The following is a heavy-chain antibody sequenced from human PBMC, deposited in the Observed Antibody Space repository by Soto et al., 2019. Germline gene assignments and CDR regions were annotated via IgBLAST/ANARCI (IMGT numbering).Heavy chain of an antibody. CDR1: GYSFTSYW. V-gene: IGHV5-51*01. CDR2: IFPADSDT. J-gene: IGHJ4*02. Sequence: GESLKISCKGSGYSFTSYWIGWVRQMPGKGLEWMGTIFPADSDTKYSPSFQGQVTISADKSSSTAFLQWSSLKVSDTAIYYCARRVSGYVDFWGQGTLVTVSS. D-gene: IGHD5-12*01. CDR3: ARRVSGYVDF.